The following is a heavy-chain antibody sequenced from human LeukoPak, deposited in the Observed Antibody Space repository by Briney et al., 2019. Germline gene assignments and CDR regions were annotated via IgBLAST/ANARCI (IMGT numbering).Heavy chain of an antibody. CDR1: GGAFSSYA. D-gene: IGHD6-19*01. V-gene: IGHV1-69*05. CDR2: IIPIFGTA. J-gene: IGHJ3*02. Sequence: ASVKVSCKASGGAFSSYAISWVRQAPGQGLEWMGGIIPIFGTANYAQKFQGRVTITTDESTSTAYMGLSSLRSEDTAVYYCARDYSSGWYIAFDIWGQGTMVTVSS. CDR3: ARDYSSGWYIAFDI.